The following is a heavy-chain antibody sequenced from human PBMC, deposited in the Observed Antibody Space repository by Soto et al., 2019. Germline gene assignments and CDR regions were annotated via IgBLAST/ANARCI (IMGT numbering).Heavy chain of an antibody. CDR2: IRSKAYGGTT. CDR3: TRDRYDFWSGYKDYYYYYMDV. J-gene: IGHJ6*03. Sequence: GGSLRLSCTASGFTFGDYAMSWFRQAPGKGLEWVGFIRSKAYGGTTEYAASVKGRFTISRDDSKSIAYLQMNSLKTEDTAVYYCTRDRYDFWSGYKDYYYYYMDVWGKGTTVTVSS. D-gene: IGHD3-3*01. CDR1: GFTFGDYA. V-gene: IGHV3-49*03.